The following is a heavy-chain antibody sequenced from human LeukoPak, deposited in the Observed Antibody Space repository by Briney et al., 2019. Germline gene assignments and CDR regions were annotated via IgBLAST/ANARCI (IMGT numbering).Heavy chain of an antibody. CDR3: AKDRSYSGSYRHDY. CDR2: ISGSGGST. Sequence: GGSLRLSCAASGFTFSSYAMSWVRQAPGKGLEWVSAISGSGGSTYYADSVKGRFTISRDNSKNTLYLQMNSLRAGDTAVYYCAKDRSYSGSYRHDYWGQGTLVTVSS. CDR1: GFTFSSYA. V-gene: IGHV3-23*01. J-gene: IGHJ4*02. D-gene: IGHD1-26*01.